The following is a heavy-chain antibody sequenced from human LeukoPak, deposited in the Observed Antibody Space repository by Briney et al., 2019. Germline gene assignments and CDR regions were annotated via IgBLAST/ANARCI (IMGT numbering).Heavy chain of an antibody. J-gene: IGHJ6*03. CDR2: IIPIFGTA. CDR3: ARGRAPTTVVTEPHEDYYYYYMDV. D-gene: IGHD4-23*01. Sequence: GASVKVSCKASGGTFSSYAISWVRRAPGQGLEWMGGIIPIFGTANYAQKFQGRVTITADKSTSTAYMELSSLRSEDTAVYYCARGRAPTTVVTEPHEDYYYYYMDVWGKGTTVTVSS. CDR1: GGTFSSYA. V-gene: IGHV1-69*06.